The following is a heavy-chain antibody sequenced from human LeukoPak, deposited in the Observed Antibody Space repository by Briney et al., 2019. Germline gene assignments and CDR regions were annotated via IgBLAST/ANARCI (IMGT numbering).Heavy chain of an antibody. CDR3: SMDLSGAHDY. CDR1: GFPFNAYW. Sequence: PGGSLRLSCAASGFPFNAYWMTWVRQAPGKGLEWVANVRQDGDTKYCVDSVKGRFTISRDNAENTLYLQMNSLRVEDTAVYYCSMDLSGAHDYWGQGSVVTVSS. V-gene: IGHV3-7*04. J-gene: IGHJ4*02. CDR2: VRQDGDTK. D-gene: IGHD4-17*01.